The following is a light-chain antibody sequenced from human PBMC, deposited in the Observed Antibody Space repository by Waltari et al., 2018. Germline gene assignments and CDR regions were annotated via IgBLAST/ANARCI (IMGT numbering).Light chain of an antibody. J-gene: IGLJ1*01. CDR1: KLGDKS. Sequence: SYELTQPHSVSVSPGQTANITCSGDKLGDKSACWDQQKPGQSPLLDIYQDNKRPSEIPERVSGCNSGNTATQTIRGTQSMDEADYYCQNWDSITYVLGTWTKVTVL. V-gene: IGLV3-1*01. CDR2: QDN. CDR3: QNWDSITYV.